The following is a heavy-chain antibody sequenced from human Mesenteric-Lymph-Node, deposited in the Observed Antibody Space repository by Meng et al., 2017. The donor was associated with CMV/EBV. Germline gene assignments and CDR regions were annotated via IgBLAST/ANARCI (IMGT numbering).Heavy chain of an antibody. V-gene: IGHV3-53*05. Sequence: GESLKISCAASGFTVSNNYMNWVRQAPGKGLEWVSVIYSGGSTYYADSVKGRFTISRDNSKNTLYLQMNSLTIEDSAVYYCAKDWGPAGTSFDRWGQGAAVTVSS. CDR3: AKDWGPAGTSFDR. CDR1: GFTVSNNY. J-gene: IGHJ4*02. CDR2: IYSGGST. D-gene: IGHD3-16*01.